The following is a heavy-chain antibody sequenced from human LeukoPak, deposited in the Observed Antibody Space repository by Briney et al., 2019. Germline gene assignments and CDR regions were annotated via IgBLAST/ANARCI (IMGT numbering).Heavy chain of an antibody. J-gene: IGHJ4*02. D-gene: IGHD3-22*01. V-gene: IGHV4-59*01. CDR1: GGSIRSYY. CDR2: IYYSGST. Sequence: SETLSLTCTVSGGSIRSYYWSWVRQPPGKGLEWIGYIYYSGSTNYNPSLKSRVTISVDTSKNQFSLKLSSVTAADTAVYYCARSFSSGYYSSYYFDYWGQGTLVTVSS. CDR3: ARSFSSGYYSSYYFDY.